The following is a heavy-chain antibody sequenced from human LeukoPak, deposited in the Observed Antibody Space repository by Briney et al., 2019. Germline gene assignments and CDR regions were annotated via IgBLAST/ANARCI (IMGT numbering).Heavy chain of an antibody. CDR2: ISDSGGRT. D-gene: IGHD3-22*01. CDR3: AKRGVVIRVILVGFHKEAYYFDS. CDR1: GITLSNYG. Sequence: GGSLRLSCAVSGITLSNYGMSWVRQAPGKGLEWVAGISDSGGRTNSADSVKGRFTNSRDNPKNTLYLQMNSLRAEDTAVYFCAKRGVVIRVILVGFHKEAYYFDSWGQGALVTVSS. J-gene: IGHJ4*02. V-gene: IGHV3-23*01.